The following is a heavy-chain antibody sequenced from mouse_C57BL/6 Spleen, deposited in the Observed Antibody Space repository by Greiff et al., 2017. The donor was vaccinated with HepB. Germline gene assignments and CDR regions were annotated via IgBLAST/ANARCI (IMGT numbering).Heavy chain of an antibody. J-gene: IGHJ1*03. CDR3: ARDLYGYTGYFDV. Sequence: VNLVGPERGLLQPGRSMKFSSTPLAFPLRDYYMAWVRQVLEKGLDWVANFNYDVSSTYYLGSLKGRFIISRDNAKNILYLKISSLKSEDTATYYCARDLYGYTGYFDVWGTGTTVTVSS. CDR1: AFPLRDYY. V-gene: IGHV5-16*01. D-gene: IGHD2-2*01. CDR2: FNYDVSST.